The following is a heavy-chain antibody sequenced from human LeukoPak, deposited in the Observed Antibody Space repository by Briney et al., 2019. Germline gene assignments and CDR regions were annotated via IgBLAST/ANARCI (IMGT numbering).Heavy chain of an antibody. V-gene: IGHV4-31*03. J-gene: IGHJ4*02. D-gene: IGHD3-3*01. CDR1: GGSISSDSYY. Sequence: SETLSLTCSVSGGSISSDSYYWSWIRQFSGKGLEWIGYIYYSGSTYYNPSLKSRVTISLDTSKNQFSLNLRSVTAADTAVYYCVRDRVYYFDYWGQGTLVTVSS. CDR2: IYYSGST. CDR3: VRDRVYYFDY.